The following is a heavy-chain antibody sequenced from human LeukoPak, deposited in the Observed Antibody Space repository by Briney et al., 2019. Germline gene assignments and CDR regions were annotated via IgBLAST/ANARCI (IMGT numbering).Heavy chain of an antibody. CDR1: GFTFDDCG. D-gene: IGHD3-10*01. CDR3: AREEGPWGTMVRGVIIGATGSGPFDY. J-gene: IGHJ4*02. V-gene: IGHV3-20*04. Sequence: GGSLRLSCAASGFTFDDCGMSWVRQAPGKGLEWVSGINWNGGSTGYADSVKGRFTISRDNAKNSLYLQMNSLRAEDTALYYCAREEGPWGTMVRGVIIGATGSGPFDYWGQGTLVTVSS. CDR2: INWNGGST.